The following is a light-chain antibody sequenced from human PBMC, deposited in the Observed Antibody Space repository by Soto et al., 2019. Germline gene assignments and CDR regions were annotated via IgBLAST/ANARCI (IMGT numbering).Light chain of an antibody. CDR1: QSVRSK. Sequence: EVVMTQSPDTLSVSPGETVTLSCRASQSVRSKLAWYQQKPDQAPRLFIYGASTRATGIPARFSGSGSGTEFTLTISSLQSEDFAIYYCQQYNNWPPITFGQGTRLEIK. J-gene: IGKJ5*01. CDR3: QQYNNWPPIT. CDR2: GAS. V-gene: IGKV3-15*01.